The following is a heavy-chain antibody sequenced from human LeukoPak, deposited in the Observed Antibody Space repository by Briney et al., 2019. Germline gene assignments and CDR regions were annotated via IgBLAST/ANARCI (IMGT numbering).Heavy chain of an antibody. D-gene: IGHD6-13*01. CDR3: ARDEQQLVDY. Sequence: PSQTLSLTCTVSGGSISSGSYYWSWIRQPAGKGLEWIGRIYTSGSTNYNPSLKSRVTISVDTSKNQFSLKLSSVTAADTAVYYCARDEQQLVDYWGQGTLVTVSS. V-gene: IGHV4-61*02. CDR1: GGSISSGSYY. CDR2: IYTSGST. J-gene: IGHJ4*02.